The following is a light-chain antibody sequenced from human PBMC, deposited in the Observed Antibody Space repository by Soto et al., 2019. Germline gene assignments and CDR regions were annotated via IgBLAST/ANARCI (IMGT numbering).Light chain of an antibody. CDR3: QQYGDSPIT. Sequence: EIVLTQSPGTLSLSPGERATLSCRASQSVSSTHLAWYQQKPGQAPRLLIYGASSRATGIPDRFSGSGSGTDFTLTINRLEPEDVALYYCQQYGDSPITFGQGTRLEIK. CDR2: GAS. V-gene: IGKV3-20*01. J-gene: IGKJ5*01. CDR1: QSVSSTH.